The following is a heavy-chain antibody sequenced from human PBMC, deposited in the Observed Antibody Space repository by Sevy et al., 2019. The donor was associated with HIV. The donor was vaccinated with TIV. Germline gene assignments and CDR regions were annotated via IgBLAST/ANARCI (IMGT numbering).Heavy chain of an antibody. Sequence: SETLSLTCTVSGGSINDYYWTWIRQVPGKGLDWIGYISNRRTTNANPSLKSRVTISVDTSKNQFSLKLTSVTAADTAIYYCARDLFPYGSGTLGALDIWGHGTMVTVSS. CDR2: ISNRRTT. CDR1: GGSINDYY. CDR3: ARDLFPYGSGTLGALDI. J-gene: IGHJ3*02. D-gene: IGHD3-10*01. V-gene: IGHV4-59*01.